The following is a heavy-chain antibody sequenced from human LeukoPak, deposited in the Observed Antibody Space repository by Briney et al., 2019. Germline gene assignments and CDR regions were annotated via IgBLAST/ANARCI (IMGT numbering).Heavy chain of an antibody. D-gene: IGHD6-13*01. V-gene: IGHV3-21*01. J-gene: IGHJ6*03. CDR1: GFTFSSYS. CDR3: ARVGSSSRDYYFYYYMDV. CDR2: ISSSSSYI. Sequence: PGGSLRLSCAASGFTFSSYSMNWVRQAPGKGLEWVSSISSSSSYIYYADSVKGRFTISRDNAKNSLYLQMNSLRAEDTAVYYCARVGSSSRDYYFYYYMDVWGKGTTVTVSS.